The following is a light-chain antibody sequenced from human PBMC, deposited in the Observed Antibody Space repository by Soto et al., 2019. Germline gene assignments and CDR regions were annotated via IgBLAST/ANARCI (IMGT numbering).Light chain of an antibody. CDR2: GAS. Sequence: EIVLTQSPGSLSLSLGERATLSCRASQSVDSAFFAWYQQKPGQPPRLLMYGASRRATGIPDRFSGSGSGTDFPLTISRLEPEDFAVYSCQQYASSLTFGQGTKVEI. CDR3: QQYASSLT. V-gene: IGKV3-20*01. CDR1: QSVDSAF. J-gene: IGKJ1*01.